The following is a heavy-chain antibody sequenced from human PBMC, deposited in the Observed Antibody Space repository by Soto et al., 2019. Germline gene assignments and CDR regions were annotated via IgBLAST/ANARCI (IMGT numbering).Heavy chain of an antibody. D-gene: IGHD2-2*01. CDR1: GGSFSGYY. CDR3: ARQDRSVVVPAAMTTGYYMDV. Sequence: TSETLSLTCAVYGGSFSGYYWSWIRQPPGKGLEWIGEINYSGSTYYNPSLKSRVTISVDTSKNQFSLKLSSVTAADTAVYYCARQDRSVVVPAAMTTGYYMDVWGKGTPVTASS. V-gene: IGHV4-34*01. J-gene: IGHJ6*03. CDR2: INYSGST.